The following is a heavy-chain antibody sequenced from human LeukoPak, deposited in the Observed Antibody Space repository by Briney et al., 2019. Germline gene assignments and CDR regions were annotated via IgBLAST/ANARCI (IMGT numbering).Heavy chain of an antibody. CDR3: ARDLSAVAGTALFDP. Sequence: PGGSLRLSCAASGFTFSSYGMSWVRQAPGKGLEWVSAISGSGGSTYYADSVKGRFTISRDNSKNTLYLQMNSLKTEDTAVYYCARDLSAVAGTALFDPWGQGTLVTVSS. CDR1: GFTFSSYG. J-gene: IGHJ5*02. D-gene: IGHD6-19*01. V-gene: IGHV3-23*01. CDR2: ISGSGGST.